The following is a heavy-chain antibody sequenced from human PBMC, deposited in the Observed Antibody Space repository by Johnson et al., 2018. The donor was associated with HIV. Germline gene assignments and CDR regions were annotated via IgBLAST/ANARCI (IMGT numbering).Heavy chain of an antibody. CDR2: IKSDGSYT. D-gene: IGHD3-16*01. V-gene: IGHV3-74*01. CDR3: ARDGGGSRGAFEI. Sequence: VQLVESGGGLVQPGGSLRLSCAASGFTFSSYWMHWVRQAPGKGLVWVSRIKSDGSYTNYADSVKGRFTVSRDNAKNTLYLQRNSLRAEDTALYYCARDGGGSRGAFEIWGQGTMLTVSS. J-gene: IGHJ3*02. CDR1: GFTFSSYW.